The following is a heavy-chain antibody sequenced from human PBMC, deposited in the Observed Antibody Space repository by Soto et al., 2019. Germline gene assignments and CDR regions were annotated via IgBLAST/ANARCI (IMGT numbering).Heavy chain of an antibody. V-gene: IGHV1-2*04. CDR3: AREHGSGSIFDAFDI. Sequence: ASVKVSCKASGYTFTGYYMHWVRQAPGQGLEWMGWINPNSGGTNYAQKFQGWVTMTRDTSISTAYMELSRLRSDDTAVYYCAREHGSGSIFDAFDIWGQGTMVTVS. J-gene: IGHJ3*02. CDR2: INPNSGGT. CDR1: GYTFTGYY. D-gene: IGHD3-10*01.